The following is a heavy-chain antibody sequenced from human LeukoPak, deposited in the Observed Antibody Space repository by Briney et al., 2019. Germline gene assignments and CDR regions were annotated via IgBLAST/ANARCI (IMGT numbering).Heavy chain of an antibody. D-gene: IGHD3-10*01. V-gene: IGHV3-21*01. CDR2: ISSSSSYI. CDR1: GFTFSSYS. Sequence: PGGSLRLSCAASGFTFSSYSMNWVRQAPGKGLEWASSISSSSSYIYYADSVKGRFTISRDNAKNSLYLQMNSLRAEDTAVYYCARDGNGGSGSYWVFDYWGQGTLVTVSS. J-gene: IGHJ4*02. CDR3: ARDGNGGSGSYWVFDY.